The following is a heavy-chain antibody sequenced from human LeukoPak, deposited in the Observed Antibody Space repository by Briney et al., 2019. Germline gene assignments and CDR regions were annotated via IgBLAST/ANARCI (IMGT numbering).Heavy chain of an antibody. D-gene: IGHD3-9*01. V-gene: IGHV2-5*02. CDR3: AHTRREGFDTDNWFDP. J-gene: IGHJ5*02. CDR1: GFSPSTSGVG. CDR2: IYWDDGK. Sequence: SGPTLVNPTQTLTLTCTFSGFSPSTSGVGVGWTRQPPGKALEWLALIYWDDGKRYSPSLKSRLTITKDTSKNQVVLTMTNMDPVDTATYYCAHTRREGFDTDNWFDPWGQGTLVTVSS.